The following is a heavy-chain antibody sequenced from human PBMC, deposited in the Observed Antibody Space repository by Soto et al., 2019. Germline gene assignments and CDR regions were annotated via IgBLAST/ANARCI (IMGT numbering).Heavy chain of an antibody. CDR3: ARPQYLPDDVFDV. CDR1: GFTFTNYW. CDR2: INSDGSST. V-gene: IGHV3-74*01. D-gene: IGHD2-2*01. J-gene: IGHJ3*01. Sequence: GGSLRLSCAASGFTFTNYWMQWVRQAPGKGLVRVSRINSDGSSTSHADSVKGRFTISRDNAKNTLYLQMSSLRAEDTAVYYCARPQYLPDDVFDVWGRGTVVTVSS.